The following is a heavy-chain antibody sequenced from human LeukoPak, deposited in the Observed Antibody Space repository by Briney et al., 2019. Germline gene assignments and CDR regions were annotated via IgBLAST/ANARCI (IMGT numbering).Heavy chain of an antibody. CDR1: GGSISSCY. CDR3: ARGSITFGGVIAHPDY. V-gene: IGHV4-59*01. J-gene: IGHJ4*02. CDR2: IYYSGST. D-gene: IGHD3-16*02. Sequence: PSETLSLTCTVSGGSISSCYWSWIRQPPGKGLEWIGYIYYSGSTNYNPSLKSRVTISVDTSKNQFSLKLSSVTAADTAVYYCARGSITFGGVIAHPDYWGQGTLVTVSS.